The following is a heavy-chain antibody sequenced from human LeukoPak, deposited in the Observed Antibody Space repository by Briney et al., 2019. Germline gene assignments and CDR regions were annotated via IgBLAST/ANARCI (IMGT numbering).Heavy chain of an antibody. CDR2: ISAYNGNT. J-gene: IGHJ6*02. CDR3: ARDVIAVAGGYYYYGMDV. V-gene: IGHV1-18*04. D-gene: IGHD6-19*01. CDR1: GYTFTNYY. Sequence: ASVKVSCKASGYTFTNYYMHWVRQAPGQGLEWMGWISAYNGNTNYAQKLQGRVTMTTDTSTSTAYMELRSLRSDDTAVYYCARDVIAVAGGYYYYGMDVWGQGTTVTVS.